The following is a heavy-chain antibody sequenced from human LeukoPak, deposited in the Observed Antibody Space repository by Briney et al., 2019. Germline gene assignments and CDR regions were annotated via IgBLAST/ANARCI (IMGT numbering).Heavy chain of an antibody. CDR3: ARGLV. J-gene: IGHJ4*02. V-gene: IGHV4-39*01. CDR2: IYYSGST. Sequence: SETLSLTCTVSGGSISGSGYYWGWIRQPPGRGLEWIGSIYYSGSTYYNPSLKSRVTISVDTSKNQFSLRLSSVTAADTAVYYCARGLVWGQGTLVTVSS. CDR1: GGSISGSGYY. D-gene: IGHD6-19*01.